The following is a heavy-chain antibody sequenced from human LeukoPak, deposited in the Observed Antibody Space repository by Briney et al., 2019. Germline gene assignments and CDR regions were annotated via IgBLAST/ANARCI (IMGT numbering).Heavy chain of an antibody. D-gene: IGHD1-26*01. CDR2: IWSDRSNK. J-gene: IGHJ4*02. Sequence: GGSLRLSCAASGFTFSSYGMHWVRQTPGKGLEWVAIIWSDRSNKYYADSVEGRFTISRDNSKNTLYLQMNSLRAEDTAAYYCARGSGSFSGGFDYWGQGTLVTVSS. CDR3: ARGSGSFSGGFDY. V-gene: IGHV3-33*01. CDR1: GFTFSSYG.